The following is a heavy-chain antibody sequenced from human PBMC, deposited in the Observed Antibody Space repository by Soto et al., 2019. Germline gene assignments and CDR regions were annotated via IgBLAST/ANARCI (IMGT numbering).Heavy chain of an antibody. CDR1: GFTFDSHW. Sequence: ESGGVLVQPGGSLRFSCVASGFTFDSHWMHWVRQAPGEGLVWVSRIKTDGYAATYADSVKGRFTICRDNTKNTVYLQMNSLRAEDTAVYFCVRESGVAADCWGQGTLVTVSS. CDR2: IKTDGYAA. J-gene: IGHJ4*02. D-gene: IGHD6-19*01. CDR3: VRESGVAADC. V-gene: IGHV3-74*01.